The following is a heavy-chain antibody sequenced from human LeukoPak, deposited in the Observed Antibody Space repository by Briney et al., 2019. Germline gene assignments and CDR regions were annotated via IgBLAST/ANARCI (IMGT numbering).Heavy chain of an antibody. CDR1: GFTFSSYA. CDR2: ISGSGGST. V-gene: IGHV3-23*01. D-gene: IGHD1-1*01. Sequence: PGGSLRLSCAASGFTFSSYAMSWVRQAPGKGLEWVSAISGSGGSTYYADSVKGQFTISRDNSKNTLYLQMNSLRAEDTAVYYCAKDSHWNDTYYYMDVWGKGTTVTVSS. CDR3: AKDSHWNDTYYYMDV. J-gene: IGHJ6*03.